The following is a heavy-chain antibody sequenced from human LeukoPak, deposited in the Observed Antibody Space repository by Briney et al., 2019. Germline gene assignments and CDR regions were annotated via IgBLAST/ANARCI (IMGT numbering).Heavy chain of an antibody. CDR1: GFTFSSYS. D-gene: IGHD6-13*01. V-gene: IGHV3-21*01. CDR3: ARDLLERQLVHRDYFDY. J-gene: IGHJ4*02. Sequence: GGSLRLSCAASGFTFSSYSMNWVRQAPGKGLEWVSSISSSSGYIYSADSVKGRFTISRDNAKNSVYLQMNSLRAEDTAVYYCARDLLERQLVHRDYFDYWGQGTLVTVSS. CDR2: ISSSSGYI.